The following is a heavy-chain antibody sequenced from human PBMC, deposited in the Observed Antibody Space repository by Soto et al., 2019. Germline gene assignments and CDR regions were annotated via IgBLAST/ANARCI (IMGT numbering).Heavy chain of an antibody. D-gene: IGHD1-26*01. V-gene: IGHV3-23*01. J-gene: IGHJ4*02. CDR1: GFTFSSYA. Sequence: GGSLRLSCAASGFTFSSYAMSWVRQAPGKGLEWVTAFSGIGGSTYYADSVKGRFTISRDNSKNTLYLQMNSLRAEDTAVYYCAKAEWELPPPNWGQGTLVTVSS. CDR2: FSGIGGST. CDR3: AKAEWELPPPN.